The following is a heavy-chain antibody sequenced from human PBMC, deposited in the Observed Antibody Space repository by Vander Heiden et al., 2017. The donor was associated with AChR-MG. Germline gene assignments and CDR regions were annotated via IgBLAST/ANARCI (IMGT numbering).Heavy chain of an antibody. Sequence: QVTLKESGPVLVKPTETLTLTCTVSGFSLSTARMGVTWIRQPPGKALEWLAHIFSNDEKSSSTSLKSRLTISKDTSNSQVVLTMTNMDPVDTATYYCARILLGGSSVTPGVYYWYFDLWGRGTLVTVSS. CDR3: ARILLGGSSVTPGVYYWYFDL. D-gene: IGHD4-17*01. CDR2: IFSNDEK. V-gene: IGHV2-26*01. J-gene: IGHJ2*01. CDR1: GFSLSTARMG.